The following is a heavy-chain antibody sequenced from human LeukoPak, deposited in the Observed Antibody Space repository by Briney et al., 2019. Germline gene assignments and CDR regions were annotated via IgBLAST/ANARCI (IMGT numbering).Heavy chain of an antibody. CDR3: TRDLVGATYWYFDL. Sequence: GGSLRLSCAASGFTFSNYWMHWVRQASGKGLEWVGRIRSKANSYATAYAASVKGRFTISRDDSKNTAYLQMNSLKTEDTAVYYCTRDLVGATYWYFDLWGRGTLVTVSS. D-gene: IGHD1-26*01. J-gene: IGHJ2*01. CDR2: IRSKANSYAT. CDR1: GFTFSNYW. V-gene: IGHV3-73*01.